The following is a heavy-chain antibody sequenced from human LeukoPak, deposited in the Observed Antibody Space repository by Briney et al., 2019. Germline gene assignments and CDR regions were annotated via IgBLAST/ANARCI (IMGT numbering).Heavy chain of an antibody. D-gene: IGHD3-9*01. Sequence: GASVKVSCKASGYSFTVYYIHWVRQAPGQGLEWMGGIIPIFGTANYAQKFQGRVTITADKSTSTAYMELSSLRSEDTAVYYCARGDPARADILTGEYYYMDVWGKGTTVTVSS. J-gene: IGHJ6*03. CDR3: ARGDPARADILTGEYYYMDV. CDR1: GYSFTVYY. CDR2: IIPIFGTA. V-gene: IGHV1-69*06.